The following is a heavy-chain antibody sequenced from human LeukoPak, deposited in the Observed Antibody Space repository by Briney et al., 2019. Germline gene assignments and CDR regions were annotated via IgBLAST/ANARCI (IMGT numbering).Heavy chain of an antibody. CDR3: ASGDNLSFDL. CDR2: TYYRSKWYN. J-gene: IGHJ2*01. Sequence: SQTLSLTCAISGDRVSSNSAAWNWVRQSPSRGLEWLGRTYYRSKWYNDFAVSVKGRITINPDTSKNQFSLLLSSVTPEDTALYYCASGDNLSFDLWGRGTLVTVSS. CDR1: GDRVSSNSAA. D-gene: IGHD1-1*01. V-gene: IGHV6-1*01.